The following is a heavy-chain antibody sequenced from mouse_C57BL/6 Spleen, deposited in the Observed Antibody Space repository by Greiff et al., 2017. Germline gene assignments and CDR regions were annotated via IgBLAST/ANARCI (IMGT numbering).Heavy chain of an antibody. D-gene: IGHD1-1*01. CDR2: IHPNSGST. J-gene: IGHJ2*01. Sequence: VQLQQPGAELVKPGASVKLSCKASGYTFTSYWMHWVKQRPGQGLEWIGMIHPNSGSTNYNEKFKSKATLTVDKSSSTAYMQLSSLTSEDSAVYYCARAPITTVVAVDYWGQGTTLTVSS. CDR3: ARAPITTVVAVDY. CDR1: GYTFTSYW. V-gene: IGHV1-64*01.